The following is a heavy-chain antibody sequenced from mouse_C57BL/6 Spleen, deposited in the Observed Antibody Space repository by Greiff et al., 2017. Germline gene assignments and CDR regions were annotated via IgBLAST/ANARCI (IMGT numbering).Heavy chain of an antibody. CDR3: ARKTGSSSLDY. V-gene: IGHV1-50*01. CDR2: IDPSDSYT. Sequence: QVQLQQPGAELVKPGASVKLSCKASGYTFTSYWMQWVKQRPGQGLEWIGEIDPSDSYTNYNQKFKGKATLTVDTSSSTAYMQLSSLASEDSAVYYCARKTGSSSLDYWGQGTTLTVSS. J-gene: IGHJ2*01. D-gene: IGHD1-1*01. CDR1: GYTFTSYW.